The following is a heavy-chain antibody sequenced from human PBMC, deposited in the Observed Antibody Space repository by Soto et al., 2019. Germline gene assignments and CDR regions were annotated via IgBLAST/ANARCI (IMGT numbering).Heavy chain of an antibody. CDR2: IYYSGST. J-gene: IGHJ6*02. CDR3: ARDYSVRSYRSYGMDV. V-gene: IGHV4-61*01. CDR1: GGSVSSGSYY. D-gene: IGHD3-16*02. Sequence: QVQLRESGPGLVKPSETLSLTCTVSGGSVSSGSYYWSWIRQPPGKGLEWIGYIYYSGSTNYNPSLKSRVTISVDTSKNQFSLKLSSVTAADTAVYYCARDYSVRSYRSYGMDVWGQGTTVTVSS.